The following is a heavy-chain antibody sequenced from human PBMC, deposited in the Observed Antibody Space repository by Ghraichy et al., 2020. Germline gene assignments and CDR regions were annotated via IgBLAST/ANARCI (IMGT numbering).Heavy chain of an antibody. D-gene: IGHD6-19*01. CDR1: GFTFSDYW. V-gene: IGHV3-7*01. CDR2: IKQDGNAK. J-gene: IGHJ3*02. Sequence: GGSLRLSCAASGFTFSDYWMTWVRQAPGKGLEWVANIKQDGNAKYYVDSVKGRFTISRDNAKNSLYLQMNSLRAEDTAVYYCARRAVAVSWDAFDIWGQGTTVTVSS. CDR3: ARRAVAVSWDAFDI.